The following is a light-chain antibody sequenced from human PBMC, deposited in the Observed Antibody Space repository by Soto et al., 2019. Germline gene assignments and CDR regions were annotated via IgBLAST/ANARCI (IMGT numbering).Light chain of an antibody. V-gene: IGLV2-14*01. Sequence: QSVLTQPASVSGSPGQSITISCTGTSSDVGGYNYVSWYQQHPGKAPKLMIYDVSNRPSGVSIRFSASKSDNTASLTISGLQPEDEADYHCSSYTTSNTRQIVFGTGTKVTVL. CDR3: SSYTTSNTRQIV. J-gene: IGLJ1*01. CDR2: DVS. CDR1: SSDVGGYNY.